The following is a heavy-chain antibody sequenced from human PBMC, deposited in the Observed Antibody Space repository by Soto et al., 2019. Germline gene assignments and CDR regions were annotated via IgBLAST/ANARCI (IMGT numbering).Heavy chain of an antibody. Sequence: QVQLVQSGAEVKKPGSSVTVSCKTSGGTFSKDAINWVRQAPGQGLEWMGLLIPVFGSPIYAQKFQGRIRITADECTSTAFMDLSSLRSEDTAVYYGTRVLGYTFEPGKARYYAMDVWGQGTTVSVSS. D-gene: IGHD5-18*01. J-gene: IGHJ6*02. V-gene: IGHV1-69*01. CDR3: TRVLGYTFEPGKARYYAMDV. CDR2: LIPVFGSP. CDR1: GGTFSKDA.